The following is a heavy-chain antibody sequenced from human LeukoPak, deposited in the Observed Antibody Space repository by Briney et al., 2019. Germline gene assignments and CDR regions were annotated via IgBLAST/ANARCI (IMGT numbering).Heavy chain of an antibody. V-gene: IGHV4-59*01. J-gene: IGHJ3*02. CDR3: ARDVSGPRGLDAFDI. Sequence: PSETLSLTCTVSGGSISSYYWSWIRQPPGKGLEWIGYIYYSGSTNCNPSLKSRVTISVDTSKNQFSLKLSSVTAADTAVYYCARDVSGPRGLDAFDIWGQGTMVTVSS. CDR1: GGSISSYY. CDR2: IYYSGST. D-gene: IGHD3-10*01.